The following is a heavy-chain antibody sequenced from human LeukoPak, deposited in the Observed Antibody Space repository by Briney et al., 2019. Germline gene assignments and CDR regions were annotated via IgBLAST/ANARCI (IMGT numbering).Heavy chain of an antibody. D-gene: IGHD4/OR15-4a*01. Sequence: QPGGSLRLSCAASGFTFSSYSMNWVRQAPGKGLEWVSYIRSSGSPTYYADSVKGRFTISRDNAKNSLYLQMNRLRDEDTAVYYCVRDNVGLLTNYYYYGMDVWGQGTTVTVSS. V-gene: IGHV3-48*02. CDR1: GFTFSSYS. J-gene: IGHJ6*02. CDR3: VRDNVGLLTNYYYYGMDV. CDR2: IRSSGSPT.